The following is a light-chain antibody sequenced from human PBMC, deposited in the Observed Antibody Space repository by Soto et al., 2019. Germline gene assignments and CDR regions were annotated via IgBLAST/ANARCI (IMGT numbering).Light chain of an antibody. CDR2: DDY. Sequence: QSVLTQPPSLSAAPGQEVTISCSGSGSNVGYNSVSWYQQLPGTAPKLVIYDDYKRPSGIPARFSGSKSGTSASLGITGLQTGDEADYYCGAWDDRVTAYAFGSGTKVTVL. CDR1: GSNVGYNS. CDR3: GAWDDRVTAYA. V-gene: IGLV1-51*01. J-gene: IGLJ1*01.